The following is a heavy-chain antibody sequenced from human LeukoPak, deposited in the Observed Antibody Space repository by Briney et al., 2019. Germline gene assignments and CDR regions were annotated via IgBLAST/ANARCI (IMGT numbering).Heavy chain of an antibody. CDR3: ARSPYYYGSGSSRFDH. D-gene: IGHD3-10*01. V-gene: IGHV4-59*08. CDR2: IYYTGTT. Sequence: SETLSLTCTVSGGSISTYYWSWIRQPPGKGLEWIGYIYYTGTTNYNPSLKSRVTMSLDTSKNQFSLKLSSMTAADTAVYYCARSPYYYGSGSSRFDHWGQGTLVTVSS. CDR1: GGSISTYY. J-gene: IGHJ4*02.